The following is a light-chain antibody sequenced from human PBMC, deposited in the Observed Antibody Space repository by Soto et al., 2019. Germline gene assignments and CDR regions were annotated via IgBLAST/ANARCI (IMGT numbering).Light chain of an antibody. V-gene: IGKV3-15*01. CDR1: QSVSSSY. CDR3: QQYNNWPPWT. Sequence: DRGMTQYAASLSVSGGGRATLSCRAIQSVSSSYLAWYQQKPGQAPRLLIYGASTRATGIPARFSGSGSGTEFTLTISSLQSEDFAVYYCQQYNNWPPWTFAQGTKVDIK. J-gene: IGKJ1*01. CDR2: GAS.